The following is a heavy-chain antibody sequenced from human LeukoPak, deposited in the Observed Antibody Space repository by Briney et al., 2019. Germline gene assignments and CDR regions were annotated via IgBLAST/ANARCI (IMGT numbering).Heavy chain of an antibody. CDR1: GYTFTSYG. CDR2: ISAYTGNT. V-gene: IGHV1-18*01. Sequence: ASVTVSCKASGYTFTSYGLSWVRQAPGQGLEWMGWISAYTGNTNYAQKLQGRVTMTTDTSTSTAYMELRSLRSDDTAVYYCARIFTVTTTFDNWGQGTLVTVSS. D-gene: IGHD4-11*01. J-gene: IGHJ4*02. CDR3: ARIFTVTTTFDN.